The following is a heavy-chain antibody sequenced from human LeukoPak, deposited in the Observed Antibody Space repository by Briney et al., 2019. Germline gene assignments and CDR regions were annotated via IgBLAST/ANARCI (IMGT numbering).Heavy chain of an antibody. J-gene: IGHJ4*02. CDR3: AKDRGALYYYFDY. CDR1: GFTFSDYY. CDR2: ISGSGGST. D-gene: IGHD3-16*01. V-gene: IGHV3-23*01. Sequence: GGSLRLSCAASGFTFSDYYMSWVRQAPGKGLEWVSAISGSGGSTYYADSVKGRFTISRDNSKNTLYLQMNSLRAEDTAVYYCAKDRGALYYYFDYWGQGTLVTVSS.